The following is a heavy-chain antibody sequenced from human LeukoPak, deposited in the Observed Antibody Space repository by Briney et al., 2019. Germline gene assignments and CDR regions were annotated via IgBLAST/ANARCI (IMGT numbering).Heavy chain of an antibody. Sequence: GGSLRLSCAASGFTFSSYGMHWVRQAPGKGLEWVAFIRYDGSNKYYADSVKGRFTISRDNSKNTLYLQMNSLRAEDTAVYYCAKRGGGDSSSPNHYFDYWGQGTLVTVSS. J-gene: IGHJ4*02. CDR3: AKRGGGDSSSPNHYFDY. V-gene: IGHV3-30*02. CDR2: IRYDGSNK. CDR1: GFTFSSYG. D-gene: IGHD6-6*01.